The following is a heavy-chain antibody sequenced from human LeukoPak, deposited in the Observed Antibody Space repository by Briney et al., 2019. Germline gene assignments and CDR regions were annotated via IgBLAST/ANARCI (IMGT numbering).Heavy chain of an antibody. CDR3: ARVLTTGTTSYFDY. V-gene: IGHV1-18*01. D-gene: IGHD1-1*01. CDR2: ISAYNGNT. J-gene: IGHJ4*02. CDR1: GYTFTSYG. Sequence: ASVKVSCKASGYTFTSYGISWVRQAPGQGLEWMGWISAYNGNTNYAQKLQGRVTMTTDTSTSTAYMELRSLRSDDTAVYSCARVLTTGTTSYFDYWGQGTLVTVSS.